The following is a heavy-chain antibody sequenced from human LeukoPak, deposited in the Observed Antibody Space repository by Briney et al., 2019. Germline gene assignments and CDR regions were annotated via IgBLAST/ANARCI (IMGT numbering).Heavy chain of an antibody. D-gene: IGHD5-12*01. J-gene: IGHJ4*02. V-gene: IGHV3-74*01. Sequence: QPGGSLRLSCAASGFTFSSYWMHWVRQAPGKGLVWVSRINSDGSSTSYADSVKGRFTISRDNAKNTLYLQMNSLRAEDTAVYYCASHPYSGYDRLDYWGQGTLVTVSS. CDR1: GFTFSSYW. CDR2: INSDGSST. CDR3: ASHPYSGYDRLDY.